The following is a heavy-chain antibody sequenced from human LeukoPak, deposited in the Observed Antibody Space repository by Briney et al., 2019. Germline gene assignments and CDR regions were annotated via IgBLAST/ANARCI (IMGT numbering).Heavy chain of an antibody. J-gene: IGHJ4*03. D-gene: IGHD3-3*01. V-gene: IGHV1-18*01. Sequence: GSSVPVSCKASGYTFTSYGISWVRQAPGQGLEWVGWISAYNGNTNHAQKLQGRVIMTTETYTSTDDMELRRLRSDHTDVYYCARDSGAGIGGGYAWGEGTPVSVSS. CDR1: GYTFTSYG. CDR2: ISAYNGNT. CDR3: ARDSGAGIGGGYA.